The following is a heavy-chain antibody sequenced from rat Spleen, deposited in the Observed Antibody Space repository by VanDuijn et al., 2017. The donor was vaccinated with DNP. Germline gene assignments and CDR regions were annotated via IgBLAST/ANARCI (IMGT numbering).Heavy chain of an antibody. CDR3: ARDSDTTNSHTFFDS. J-gene: IGHJ2*01. CDR2: IWTGGSP. V-gene: IGHV2-43*01. Sequence: QVHLKESGPGLVQPSQTLSLTCTVSGFSLTSYHVSWVRQPPGKGLEWMGVIWTGGSPAYNSLLKSRLSFSRDISKSQVFLKMNSLQTEDTATCYCARDSDTTNSHTFFDSWGQGVMVTVSS. D-gene: IGHD1-6*01. CDR1: GFSLTSYH.